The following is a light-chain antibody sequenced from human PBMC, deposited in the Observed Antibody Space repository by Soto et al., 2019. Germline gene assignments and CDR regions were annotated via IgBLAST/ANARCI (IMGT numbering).Light chain of an antibody. CDR2: AAS. J-gene: IGKJ1*01. CDR1: QTMNNY. Sequence: DIQMTQSPSSLSASVGDRVTITCRASQTMNNYLNWYQQKPGKAPKLLIYAASSLQSGVPSRFSGSGFGTDFTPTITSLQPEDFATYYCQQTNSKPWTFGQGTRVEIK. CDR3: QQTNSKPWT. V-gene: IGKV1-39*01.